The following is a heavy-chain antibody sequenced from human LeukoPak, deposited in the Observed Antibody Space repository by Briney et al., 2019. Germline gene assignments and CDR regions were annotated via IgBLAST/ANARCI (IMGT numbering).Heavy chain of an antibody. Sequence: ASVKVSCKASGYTFSIYNMHWVRQAPGQGLESMGIINPSGGTSYAQKLQGRIIMTRDTSTVYMELSSLRSEDTAVYYCAREGVAGTGLDYWGQGTLVTVSS. D-gene: IGHD6-13*01. CDR3: AREGVAGTGLDY. V-gene: IGHV1-46*01. J-gene: IGHJ4*02. CDR2: INPSGGT. CDR1: GYTFSIYN.